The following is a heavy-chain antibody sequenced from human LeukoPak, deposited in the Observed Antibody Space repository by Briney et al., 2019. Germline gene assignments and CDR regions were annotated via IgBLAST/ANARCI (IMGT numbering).Heavy chain of an antibody. CDR1: GYTFTSYY. CDR3: ARAILDYYDSSGYSGWFDP. Sequence: ASVKVSCKASGYTFTSYYMHWVRQAPGQGLEWMGIINPSGGSTSCAQKFQGRVTMTRDTSTSTVYMELSSLRSEDTAVYYCARAILDYYDSSGYSGWFDPWGQGTLVTVSS. D-gene: IGHD3-22*01. CDR2: INPSGGST. J-gene: IGHJ5*02. V-gene: IGHV1-46*01.